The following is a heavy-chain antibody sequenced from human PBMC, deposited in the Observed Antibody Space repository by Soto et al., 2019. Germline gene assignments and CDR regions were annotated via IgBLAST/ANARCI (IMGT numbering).Heavy chain of an antibody. D-gene: IGHD3-3*01. V-gene: IGHV3-23*01. Sequence: HPGGSLRLSCAASGFTFSSYAMSWVRQAPGKGLEWVSAISGSGGSTYYADSVKGRFTISRDNSKNTLYLQMNSLRAEDTAVYYCAKAFAIFGVVHRPPSLYLGVWGQGTTVTVSS. J-gene: IGHJ6*02. CDR3: AKAFAIFGVVHRPPSLYLGV. CDR2: ISGSGGST. CDR1: GFTFSSYA.